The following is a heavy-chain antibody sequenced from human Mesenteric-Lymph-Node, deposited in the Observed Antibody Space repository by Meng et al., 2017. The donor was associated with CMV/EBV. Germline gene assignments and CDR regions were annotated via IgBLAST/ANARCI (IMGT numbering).Heavy chain of an antibody. V-gene: IGHV3-21*04. CDR2: ISSSGSFI. CDR1: GFTFRNYS. D-gene: IGHD2-2*02. Sequence: GESLKISCAASGFTFRNYSMNWVRQAPGKGLEWVSSISSSGSFIYYADSVRGRFTISRDNAKNSLYLQMNSLRAEDTAVYYCATYCSSSSCYRGGEFDYWGQGTLVTVSS. J-gene: IGHJ4*02. CDR3: ATYCSSSSCYRGGEFDY.